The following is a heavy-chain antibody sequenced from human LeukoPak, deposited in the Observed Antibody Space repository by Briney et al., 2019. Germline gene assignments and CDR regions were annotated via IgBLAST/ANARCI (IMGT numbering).Heavy chain of an antibody. CDR3: AKGAGEGSGWYYFDY. CDR1: GFTFSSHA. Sequence: PGGSLRLSCAASGFTFSSHAMNWVRQAPGKGLEWVSTVSTSGATTYYADSVRGRFTISRDNFKNTVYLQMNSLRAEDTAVYYCAKGAGEGSGWYYFDYWGQGTLVTVSS. CDR2: VSTSGATT. J-gene: IGHJ4*02. V-gene: IGHV3-23*01. D-gene: IGHD6-13*01.